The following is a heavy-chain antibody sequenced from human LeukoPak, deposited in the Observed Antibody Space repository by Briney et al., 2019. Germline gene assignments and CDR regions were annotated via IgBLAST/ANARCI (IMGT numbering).Heavy chain of an antibody. J-gene: IGHJ4*02. CDR1: GFTFSSYS. CDR3: ASTGGIAAAGGY. Sequence: GGSLRLSCAASGFTFSSYSMNWVPQAPGKGLEGVSSISSSSSYIYYADSVKGRFTISRDNAKNSLYLQMNSLRAEDTAVYYCASTGGIAAAGGYWGQGTLVTVSS. V-gene: IGHV3-21*01. D-gene: IGHD6-13*01. CDR2: ISSSSSYI.